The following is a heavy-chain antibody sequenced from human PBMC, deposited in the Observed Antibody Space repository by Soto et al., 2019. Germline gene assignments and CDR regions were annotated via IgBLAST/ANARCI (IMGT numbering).Heavy chain of an antibody. CDR1: GGSISSYY. V-gene: IGHV4-59*01. D-gene: IGHD2-15*01. J-gene: IGHJ4*02. Sequence: SETLSLTCTVSGGSISSYYWSWIRQPPGKGLEWIGYIYYSGSTNYNPSLKSRVTISVDTSKNQFSLKLSSVTAADTAVYYCARVPKGYCSGGSCYYFDYWGQGTLVTVSS. CDR3: ARVPKGYCSGGSCYYFDY. CDR2: IYYSGST.